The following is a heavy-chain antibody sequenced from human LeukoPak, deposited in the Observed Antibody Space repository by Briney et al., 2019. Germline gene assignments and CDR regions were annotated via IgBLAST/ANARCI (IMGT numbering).Heavy chain of an antibody. CDR2: IKQDGSQK. V-gene: IGHV3-7*05. CDR3: ARDYVGALEY. D-gene: IGHD1-26*01. CDR1: GFTFSTYS. J-gene: IGHJ4*02. Sequence: PGGSLRLSCTASGFTFSTYSMNWVRQAPGKGLEWVANIKQDGSQKTYVDSVKGRFTISRDNAKNSLHLQMNSLRAEDTAVYYCARDYVGALEYWGQGTLVTVSS.